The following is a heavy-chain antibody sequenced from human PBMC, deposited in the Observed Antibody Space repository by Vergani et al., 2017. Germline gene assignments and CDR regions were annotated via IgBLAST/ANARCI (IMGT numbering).Heavy chain of an antibody. D-gene: IGHD6-13*01. Sequence: QVQLVQSGAEVKKPGASVKVSCKASGYTFTNYAMHWVRQAPGHRLEWMGWINTGNGNTNYAQKLQGRVTMTTDTSTSTAYMELRSLRADDTAVYYCARVRIAAWHYGMDVWGQGTTVTVSS. J-gene: IGHJ6*02. CDR3: ARVRIAAWHYGMDV. CDR1: GYTFTNYA. V-gene: IGHV1-3*04. CDR2: INTGNGNT.